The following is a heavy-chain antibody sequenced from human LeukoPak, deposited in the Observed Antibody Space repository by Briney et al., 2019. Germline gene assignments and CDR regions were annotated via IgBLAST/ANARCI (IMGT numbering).Heavy chain of an antibody. CDR1: GYSFISYW. V-gene: IGHV5-51*01. CDR3: ARLSGSYYGYFDY. CDR2: IYPGDSDT. Sequence: GESLKISSKSAGYSFISYWIGWVRQLPGKGLEWMGIIYPGDSDTRYSPSFTGQVTISADKSISTASLQWSSLKASDTAMYYCARLSGSYYGYFDYWGQGTLVTVSS. J-gene: IGHJ4*02. D-gene: IGHD1-26*01.